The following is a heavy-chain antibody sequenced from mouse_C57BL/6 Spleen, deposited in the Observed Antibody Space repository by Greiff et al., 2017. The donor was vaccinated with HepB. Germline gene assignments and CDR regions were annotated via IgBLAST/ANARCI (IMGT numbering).Heavy chain of an antibody. CDR1: GYSITSGYG. Sequence: VQLKDSGPGLVKPSQSLSLTCTVTGYSITSGYGWNWIRQFPGNKLEWMGYISYSGSTNYNPSLKSRISITRDTSKNQVFLQLNSVNTEDTAKYYCARTARIKYWGQGTTLTVSS. D-gene: IGHD1-2*01. CDR3: ARTARIKY. CDR2: ISYSGST. J-gene: IGHJ2*01. V-gene: IGHV3-2*02.